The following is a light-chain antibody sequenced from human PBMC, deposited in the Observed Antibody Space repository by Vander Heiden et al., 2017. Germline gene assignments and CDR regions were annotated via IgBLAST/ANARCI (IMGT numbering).Light chain of an antibody. Sequence: SSQLPQRPSVSVSPGQTSIITCSGDKLGDKYACWYQQKPGQSPVLVIYQDSKRPSGIPERFSGSNSGNTATLTISGTQAMDEADYYCQAWDSSTVVFGGGTKLTVL. CDR3: QAWDSSTVV. J-gene: IGLJ2*01. V-gene: IGLV3-1*01. CDR2: QDS. CDR1: KLGDKY.